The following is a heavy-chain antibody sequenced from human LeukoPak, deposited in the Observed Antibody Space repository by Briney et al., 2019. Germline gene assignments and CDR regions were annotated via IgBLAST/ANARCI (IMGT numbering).Heavy chain of an antibody. CDR2: FYHSGIT. CDR1: GYSISSGYF. D-gene: IGHD1-14*01. CDR3: VRTNPWDLTYYFDY. Sequence: SETLSLTCTVSGYSISSGYFWGWIRQPPGKGLEWIGSFYHSGITYYNPSLKSRVTISVDTSKNQFSLRLTSVTAADTAVYYCVRTNPWDLTYYFDYWGQGTLVTVSS. J-gene: IGHJ4*02. V-gene: IGHV4-38-2*02.